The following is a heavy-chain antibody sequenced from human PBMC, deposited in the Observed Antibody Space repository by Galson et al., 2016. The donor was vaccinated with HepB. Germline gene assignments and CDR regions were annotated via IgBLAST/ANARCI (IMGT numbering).Heavy chain of an antibody. Sequence: CLRLSCAASGVIFSSYGMHWVRQAPGKGLERVALTRYDGSNKYYADSGKGRFTISRDNSKNTLYLQMNSLRAEDTAVYYCAREGPIAAATFDIWGQGTMVTVSS. CDR3: AREGPIAAATFDI. V-gene: IGHV3-33*01. D-gene: IGHD6-25*01. J-gene: IGHJ3*02. CDR1: GVIFSSYG. CDR2: TRYDGSNK.